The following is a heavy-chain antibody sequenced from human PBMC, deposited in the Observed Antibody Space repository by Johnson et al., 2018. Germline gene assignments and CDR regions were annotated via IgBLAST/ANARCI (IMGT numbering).Heavy chain of an antibody. V-gene: IGHV3-66*02. D-gene: IGHD6-6*01. CDR2: IYSGGST. CDR3: ARRSIAALGDAFDI. CDR1: GFTVSSNY. Sequence: EVQLLESGGGLVQXGGSLRLXCAASGFTVSSNYMSWVRQAPGKGLEWVSVIYSGGSTYYAASVKGRFTISRDNSKNTLYLQMNSLRAEDKAVYYCARRSIAALGDAFDIWGQGTMVTVSS. J-gene: IGHJ3*02.